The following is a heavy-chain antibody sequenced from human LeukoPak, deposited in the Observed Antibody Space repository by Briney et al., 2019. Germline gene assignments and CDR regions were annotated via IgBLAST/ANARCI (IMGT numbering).Heavy chain of an antibody. J-gene: IGHJ4*02. CDR3: ARGVVIAPQTFDY. CDR2: IYYSGST. D-gene: IGHD2-21*01. Sequence: SETLSLTCTVSGESISGFYWTWIRQPPGKGLEWLGYIYYSGSTNYNPSLKSRVTISVDTSKNQFSLKLSSVTAADTAVYYCARGVVIAPQTFDYWAREPWSPSPQ. CDR1: GESISGFY. V-gene: IGHV4-59*01.